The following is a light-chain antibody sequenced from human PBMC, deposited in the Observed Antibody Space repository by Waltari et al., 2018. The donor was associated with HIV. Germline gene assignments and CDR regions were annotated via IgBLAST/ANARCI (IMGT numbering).Light chain of an antibody. J-gene: IGKJ4*01. CDR2: DVS. CDR3: QQYDTSPLT. CDR1: QSVRSGY. Sequence: IVLTQSTATLSLSPGERATLSCGASQSVRSGYLAWYQQKPGLAPRLLVRDVSPRASGVPDRFSGSGSGTDFTLTISRLEPEDFAIYYCQQYDTSPLTFGGGTRVEIK. V-gene: IGKV3D-20*01.